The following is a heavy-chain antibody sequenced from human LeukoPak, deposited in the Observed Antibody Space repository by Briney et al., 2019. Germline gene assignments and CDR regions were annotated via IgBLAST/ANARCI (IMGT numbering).Heavy chain of an antibody. CDR3: ARVLLADGYKEMAVVGYFDY. V-gene: IGHV3-11*04. CDR1: GFTFSDYY. Sequence: PGGSLRLSCAASGFTFSDYYMSWIRQAPGKGLVWVSYISSSGSTIYYADSVKGRFTISRDNAKNSLYLQMNSLRAEDTAVYYCARVLLADGYKEMAVVGYFDYWGQGTLVTVSS. D-gene: IGHD5-24*01. CDR2: ISSSGSTI. J-gene: IGHJ4*02.